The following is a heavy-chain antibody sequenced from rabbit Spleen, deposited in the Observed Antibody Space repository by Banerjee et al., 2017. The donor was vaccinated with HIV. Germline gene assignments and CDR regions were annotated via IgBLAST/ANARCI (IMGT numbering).Heavy chain of an antibody. CDR3: ARDLVGVIGWNFYL. D-gene: IGHD1-1*01. J-gene: IGHJ4*01. V-gene: IGHV1S45*01. CDR1: GFSFNSGYY. CDR2: INASTGKP. Sequence: QEQLVESGGGLVKPGASLTLTCKASGFSFNSGYYMCWVRQAPGKGLEWIACINASTGKPVYATWAKGRFTISRTSSTTVTLRMTSLTAADRATYFCARDLVGVIGWNFYLWGPGTLVTVS.